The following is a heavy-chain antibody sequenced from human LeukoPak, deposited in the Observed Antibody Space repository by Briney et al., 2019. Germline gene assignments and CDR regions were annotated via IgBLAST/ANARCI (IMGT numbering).Heavy chain of an antibody. Sequence: GGSLRLSCAASGFTFSSYAMSWVRQAPGKGLEWVSAISGSVDTTYYADSVKGRFTISRDNSKNTLYLQMNSLRAEDTAVYYCARHKPYGDYASHFDYWGQGTLVTVSS. V-gene: IGHV3-23*01. CDR3: ARHKPYGDYASHFDY. D-gene: IGHD4-17*01. CDR1: GFTFSSYA. J-gene: IGHJ4*02. CDR2: ISGSVDTT.